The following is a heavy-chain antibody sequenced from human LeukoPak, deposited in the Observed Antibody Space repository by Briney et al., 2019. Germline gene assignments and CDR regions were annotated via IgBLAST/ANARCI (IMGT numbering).Heavy chain of an antibody. CDR3: AKSGGYGLIDY. V-gene: IGHV4-38-2*02. J-gene: IGHJ4*02. D-gene: IGHD1-26*01. CDR2: IYYSGST. Sequence: PSETLSLTCTVSGYSISSGYYWGWIRQPPGKGLEWIGNIYYSGSTYYNESLESRVTISIGTSKNQFSLKLNSVTAADTAMYYCAKSGGYGLIDYWGQGTLVTVSS. CDR1: GYSISSGYY.